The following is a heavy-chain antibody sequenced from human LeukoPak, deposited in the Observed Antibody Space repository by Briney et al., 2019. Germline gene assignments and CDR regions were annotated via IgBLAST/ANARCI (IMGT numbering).Heavy chain of an antibody. CDR2: ISGSGGST. V-gene: IGHV3-23*01. CDR1: GFTFSSYA. Sequence: GGSLRLSCAASGFTFSSYAMSWVRQAPGKGLEWVSAISGSGGSTYYADSVKGRFTISRDNSKNTLYLQTNSLRAEDTAVYYCAKDQSSGYYPDAFDIWGQGTMVTVSS. CDR3: AKDQSSGYYPDAFDI. D-gene: IGHD3-22*01. J-gene: IGHJ3*02.